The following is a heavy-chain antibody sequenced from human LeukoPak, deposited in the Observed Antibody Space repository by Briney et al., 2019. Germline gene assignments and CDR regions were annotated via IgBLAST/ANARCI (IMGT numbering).Heavy chain of an antibody. CDR3: AMSENYYDSSGYPD. V-gene: IGHV3-66*01. J-gene: IGHJ4*02. CDR1: GFTVSSNY. CDR2: IYSGGST. Sequence: PGGSLRLSCAASGFTVSSNYMSWVRQAPGKGLEWVSVIYSGGSTYYADSVKGRFTISRDNSKNTLYLQMNSLRAEDTAVYYCAMSENYYDSSGYPDWGQGTLVTVSS. D-gene: IGHD3-22*01.